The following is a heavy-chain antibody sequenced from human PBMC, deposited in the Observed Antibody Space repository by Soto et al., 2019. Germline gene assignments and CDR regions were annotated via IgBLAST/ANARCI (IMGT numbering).Heavy chain of an antibody. D-gene: IGHD2-15*01. J-gene: IGHJ4*02. CDR3: AHRPSYCSGGSCYSGFDY. Sequence: QITSKESGPTLVKPTQTLTLTCTFSGFSLSTSGVGVGWIRQPPGKALEWLALIYWDDDKRYSPSLKSRLTITKDTSKTQVVLTMTNMDPVDTATYYCAHRPSYCSGGSCYSGFDYWGQGTLVTVSS. V-gene: IGHV2-5*02. CDR2: IYWDDDK. CDR1: GFSLSTSGVG.